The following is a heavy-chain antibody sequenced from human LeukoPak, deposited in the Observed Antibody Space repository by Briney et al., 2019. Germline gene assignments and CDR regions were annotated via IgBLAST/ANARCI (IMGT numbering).Heavy chain of an antibody. CDR3: ARAGAAARKLDLDY. Sequence: ASVKVSCKASGYTFTGYYMHWVRQALGQGLEWMGWINPNSGGTNYAQKFQGRVTMTRDTSISTAYMELSRLRSDDTAVYYCARAGAAARKLDLDYWGQGTLVTVSS. J-gene: IGHJ4*02. V-gene: IGHV1-2*02. D-gene: IGHD6-13*01. CDR1: GYTFTGYY. CDR2: INPNSGGT.